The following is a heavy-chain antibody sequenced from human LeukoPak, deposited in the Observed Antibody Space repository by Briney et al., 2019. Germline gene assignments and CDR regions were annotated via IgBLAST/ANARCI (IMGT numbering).Heavy chain of an antibody. J-gene: IGHJ4*02. CDR1: GGSISSHY. V-gene: IGHV4-59*11. CDR3: ARGVGRFDY. Sequence: SETLSLTCTVSGGSISSHYWSWIRQPPGKGLEWIGYIYYSGSTNYNPSLKSQVTISVDTSKDQFSLKLSSVTAADTAVYYCARGVGRFDYWGQGTLVTVSS. CDR2: IYYSGST.